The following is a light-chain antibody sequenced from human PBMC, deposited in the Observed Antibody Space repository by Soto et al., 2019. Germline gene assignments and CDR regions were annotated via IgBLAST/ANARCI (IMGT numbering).Light chain of an antibody. CDR1: QSLTNNY. CDR3: QQYGAVVT. J-gene: IGKJ1*01. V-gene: IGKV3-20*01. CDR2: GSS. Sequence: EIVLTQAPGTLSLSPGERATLSCRASQSLTNNYFAWYQQKPGRALRLLIDGSSTSATGIPDRFNGSGSGTDFTLTISRLEPEDVALYYCQQYGAVVTFGQGTKVEI.